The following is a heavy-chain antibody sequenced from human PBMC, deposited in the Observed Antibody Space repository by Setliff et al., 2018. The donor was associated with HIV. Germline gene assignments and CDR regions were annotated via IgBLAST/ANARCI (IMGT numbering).Heavy chain of an antibody. CDR3: SRSQGIGNYYMDV. V-gene: IGHV3-21*01. CDR1: GFIFSTYC. Sequence: PGGSLRLSCAASGFIFSTYCMNWVRQAPGKGLEWISSISYRSSYIYYSDSVKGRFTISRNDAENSLFLQLNSLRDEDTAVYYCSRSQGIGNYYMDVWGTGTTVTVSS. CDR2: ISYRSSYI. J-gene: IGHJ6*03. D-gene: IGHD2-15*01.